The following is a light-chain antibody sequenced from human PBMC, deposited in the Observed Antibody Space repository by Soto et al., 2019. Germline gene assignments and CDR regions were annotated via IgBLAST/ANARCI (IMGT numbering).Light chain of an antibody. CDR3: QQRSNWLWT. CDR2: DAS. Sequence: EIVLTQSPATLSLSPGPRATLSCRASQSVSSYLAWYQQKRGQAPRLLIYDASNSATGIPARFSGSGSGTDFTLTISSLEPEDFAGYYCQQRSNWLWTFGQGTKVEIK. CDR1: QSVSSY. V-gene: IGKV3-11*01. J-gene: IGKJ1*01.